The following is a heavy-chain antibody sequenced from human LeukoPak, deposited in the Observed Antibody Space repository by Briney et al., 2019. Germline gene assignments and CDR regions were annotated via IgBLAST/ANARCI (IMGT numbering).Heavy chain of an antibody. CDR2: IGSSGGGI. CDR1: EFTFSTYT. CDR3: AIDPNWGTHS. Sequence: GGSLRLSCAASEFTFSTYTMYWVRHPPGKRLEWVSIIGSSGGGIHYADSVKGRFTISRDNSKNALYLQMNSLRVEDTAVYYCAIDPNWGTHSWGQGVLVTVSS. J-gene: IGHJ4*02. D-gene: IGHD7-27*01. V-gene: IGHV3-23*01.